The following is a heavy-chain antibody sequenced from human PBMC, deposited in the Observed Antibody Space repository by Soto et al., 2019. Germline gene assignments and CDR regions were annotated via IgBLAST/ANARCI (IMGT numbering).Heavy chain of an antibody. Sequence: LRLSCAASGFTFSSYSMNWVRQAPGKGLEWVSSISSSSSYIYYADSVKGRFTISRDNAKNSLYLQMNSLRAEDTAVYYCARDPGSYDFYDWGQGTLVTVSS. CDR2: ISSSSSYI. CDR3: ARDPGSYDFYD. J-gene: IGHJ4*02. D-gene: IGHD3-3*01. CDR1: GFTFSSYS. V-gene: IGHV3-21*01.